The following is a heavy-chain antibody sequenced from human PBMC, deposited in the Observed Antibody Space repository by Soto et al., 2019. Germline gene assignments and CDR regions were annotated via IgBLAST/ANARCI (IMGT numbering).Heavy chain of an antibody. CDR2: INSDGSST. CDR1: GFTFSTFW. CDR3: ARDFEY. J-gene: IGHJ4*02. Sequence: EVQLVESGGGLVQPGGSLRLSYEASGFTFSTFWMHWVRQAPGKGLVWVSRINSDGSSTYYADSVKGRVTISRDNAKNTLYLQLNSLGPEDTAVYYCARDFEYWGQGTLVTVSS. V-gene: IGHV3-74*01.